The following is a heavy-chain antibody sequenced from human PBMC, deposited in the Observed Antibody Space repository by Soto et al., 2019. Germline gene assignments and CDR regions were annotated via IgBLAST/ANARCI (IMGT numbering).Heavy chain of an antibody. CDR1: GVPISGSDYH. Sequence: QVQLEESGPGLVKPSQTLSLMCTVSGVPISGSDYHWSWIRQSPGKGLEWIGYIFPSGATHYNSSLGSRITRSVETSKSQLSLRLTAVTAADTAVYFCARGSAAKRYFDLWGRGTLVTVSS. D-gene: IGHD5-18*01. CDR2: IFPSGAT. V-gene: IGHV4-30-4*01. CDR3: ARGSAAKRYFDL. J-gene: IGHJ2*01.